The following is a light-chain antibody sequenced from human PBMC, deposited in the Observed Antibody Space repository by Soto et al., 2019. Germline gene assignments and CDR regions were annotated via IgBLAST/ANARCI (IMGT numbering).Light chain of an antibody. Sequence: ALTQPASVSGSPGQSITISCTGTSSDVGGYNYVSWYQQHPGKAPKLMIYEVSNRPSGVSNRFSGSKSGNTASLTISGLQAEDEADYYCSSYTSSSTLYYVFGTGTKVTVL. J-gene: IGLJ1*01. CDR2: EVS. CDR1: SSDVGGYNY. V-gene: IGLV2-14*01. CDR3: SSYTSSSTLYYV.